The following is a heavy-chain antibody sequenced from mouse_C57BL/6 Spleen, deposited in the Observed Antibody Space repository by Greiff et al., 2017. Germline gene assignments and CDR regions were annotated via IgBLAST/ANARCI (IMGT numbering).Heavy chain of an antibody. Sequence: EVQLQQSGPELVKLGASVKISCKASGYSFTDYNMNWVKQSNGKGLEWIGVINPHYGTTSYNQKFKGKATLTVDQSSRTAYMPLNSLTSEHSAVYYSAGVTPLDYGGQGTTLTVSS. J-gene: IGHJ2*01. CDR2: INPHYGTT. V-gene: IGHV1-39*01. CDR3: AGVTPLDY. CDR1: GYSFTDYN. D-gene: IGHD2-2*01.